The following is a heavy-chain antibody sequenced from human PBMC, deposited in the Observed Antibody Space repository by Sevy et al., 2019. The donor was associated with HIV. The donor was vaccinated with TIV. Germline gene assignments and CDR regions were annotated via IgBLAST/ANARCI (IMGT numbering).Heavy chain of an antibody. D-gene: IGHD6-6*01. CDR2: IRYHGSNK. Sequence: GGSLRLSCAASGFTFSSYGMHWVRQAPGKGLEWVAFIRYHGSNKYYAEAVKGRFTISRDNSKKTLYLQMKRQRAEDTAVYYCGSQQLVGFWGQGTLVTVSS. V-gene: IGHV3-30*02. J-gene: IGHJ4*02. CDR1: GFTFSSYG. CDR3: GSQQLVGF.